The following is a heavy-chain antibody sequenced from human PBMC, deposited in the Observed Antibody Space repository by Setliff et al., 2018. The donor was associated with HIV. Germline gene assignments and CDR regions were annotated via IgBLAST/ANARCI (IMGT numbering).Heavy chain of an antibody. Sequence: GGSLRLSCAASGFSFSDAWMSWVRQAPGKGLEWVSSLSGSGGSTYYADSVKGRFTISRDNSKNTLYLQMNSLRAEDTAVYSCAKDGDYSNWDYDAFDIWGQGTMVTVSS. CDR3: AKDGDYSNWDYDAFDI. D-gene: IGHD1-7*01. CDR2: LSGSGGST. V-gene: IGHV3-23*01. CDR1: GFSFSDAW. J-gene: IGHJ3*02.